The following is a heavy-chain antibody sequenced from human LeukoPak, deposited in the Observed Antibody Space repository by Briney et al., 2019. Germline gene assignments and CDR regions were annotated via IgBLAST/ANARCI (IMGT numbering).Heavy chain of an antibody. CDR2: IRYDGSNK. V-gene: IGHV3-30*02. Sequence: GGSLRLSCAASGFTFSSYGMHWVRQAPGKGLEWVAFIRYDGSNKYYADSVKGRFTISRDNSKNTLYLQMNSLRAEDTAVYYCAKDYYDSSGYQRSGYWGQGTLSPSPQ. CDR1: GFTFSSYG. CDR3: AKDYYDSSGYQRSGY. D-gene: IGHD3-22*01. J-gene: IGHJ4*02.